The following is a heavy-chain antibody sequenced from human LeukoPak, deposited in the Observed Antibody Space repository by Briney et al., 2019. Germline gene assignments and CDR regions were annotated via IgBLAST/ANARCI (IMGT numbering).Heavy chain of an antibody. V-gene: IGHV3-48*03. CDR2: ISSSGSTI. J-gene: IGHJ4*02. Sequence: PGGSLRLSCAAPGFTFSSYEMNWVRQAPGKGLEWVSYISSSGSTIYYADSVKGRFTISGDNAKNSLYLQMNSLRAEDTAVYYCASLPVWFLFDYWGQGTLVTVSS. CDR1: GFTFSSYE. D-gene: IGHD3-10*01. CDR3: ASLPVWFLFDY.